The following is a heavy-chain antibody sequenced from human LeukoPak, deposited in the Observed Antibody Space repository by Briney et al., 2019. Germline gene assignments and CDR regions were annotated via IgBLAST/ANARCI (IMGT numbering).Heavy chain of an antibody. CDR1: GYTFTDYY. CDR2: IFPSHGGR. Sequence: ASVKVSCKTSGYTFTDYYIHWVRQAPGQGLEWMGWIFPSHGGRGYAQKFKDRVTMTRDTSTSTVYMELSNLRSEDTAVYYCARIGGPSLYCGGDCSRPNYYYGMDVWGQGTTVTVSS. CDR3: ARIGGPSLYCGGDCSRPNYYYGMDV. D-gene: IGHD2-21*02. J-gene: IGHJ6*02. V-gene: IGHV1-2*02.